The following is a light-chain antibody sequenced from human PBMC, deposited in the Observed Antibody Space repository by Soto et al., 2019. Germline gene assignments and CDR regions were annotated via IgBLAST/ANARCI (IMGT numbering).Light chain of an antibody. CDR1: SSNIGSNY. CDR3: AAWYDSLSGPV. V-gene: IGLV1-47*01. J-gene: IGLJ7*01. CDR2: RNN. Sequence: QSVLTQPPSASGTPGQRVTISCSGSSSNIGSNYVYWYQQLPGTAPKLLIYRNNQRPSGVPDRCSGSKSGTSASLAISGLRSEDEADYYCAAWYDSLSGPVFGGGTQLTVL.